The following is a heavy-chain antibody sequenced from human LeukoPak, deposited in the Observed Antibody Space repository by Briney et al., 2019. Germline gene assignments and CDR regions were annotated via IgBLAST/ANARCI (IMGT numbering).Heavy chain of an antibody. J-gene: IGHJ4*02. CDR1: GYSFTSYW. V-gene: IGHV5-51*01. CDR3: AICQIAAAGTWYFDY. Sequence: GESLKISCRGSGYSFTSYWIGWVRQMPEKGLEWMGIIDPGDSDTRYSPSFQGQVTISADKSISTAYLQWSSLKASDTAMYYCAICQIAAAGTWYFDYWGQGTLVTVSS. CDR2: IDPGDSDT. D-gene: IGHD6-13*01.